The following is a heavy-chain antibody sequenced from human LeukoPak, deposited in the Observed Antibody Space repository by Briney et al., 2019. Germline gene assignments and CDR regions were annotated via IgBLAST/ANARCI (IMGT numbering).Heavy chain of an antibody. D-gene: IGHD5-24*01. V-gene: IGHV3-66*02. CDR3: ARGLETTDPFGY. J-gene: IGHJ4*02. CDR2: IYSGQNT. Sequence: QPGGSLRLSCAASGFTVSSDFMSWVRQAPGKGLEWVSVIYSGQNTYYADSVKGRFTISRDNSKNTVYLQMNRLRVEDTAVYYCARGLETTDPFGYWGQGTLVTVSS. CDR1: GFTVSSDF.